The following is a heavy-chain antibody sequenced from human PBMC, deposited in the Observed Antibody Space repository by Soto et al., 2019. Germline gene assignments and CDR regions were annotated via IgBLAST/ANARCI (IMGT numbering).Heavy chain of an antibody. Sequence: PSETLSLTCAVYGGSFSGYYWSWIRQPPGKGLEWIGEINHSGSTNYNPSLKSRVTISVDTSKNQFSLKLSSVTAADTAVYYCASGAHDILTGYYNLDYWGQGTLVTVSS. D-gene: IGHD3-9*01. V-gene: IGHV4-34*01. CDR1: GGSFSGYY. J-gene: IGHJ4*02. CDR3: ASGAHDILTGYYNLDY. CDR2: INHSGST.